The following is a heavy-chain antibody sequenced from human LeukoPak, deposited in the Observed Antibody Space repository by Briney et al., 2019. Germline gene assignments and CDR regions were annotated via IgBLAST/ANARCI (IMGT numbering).Heavy chain of an antibody. D-gene: IGHD3-10*01. V-gene: IGHV3-48*03. CDR2: ISSSGSSM. J-gene: IGHJ6*03. CDR1: GFTFSSYE. CDR3: ARDNHYGSGNYYMDV. Sequence: GGSLRLSCVASGFTFSSYEMNWVRQAPGKGLEWVSYISSSGSSMYYADSVKGRFTISRDNSKNTLYLQMNSLRAEDTAVYYCARDNHYGSGNYYMDVWGKGTTVTVSS.